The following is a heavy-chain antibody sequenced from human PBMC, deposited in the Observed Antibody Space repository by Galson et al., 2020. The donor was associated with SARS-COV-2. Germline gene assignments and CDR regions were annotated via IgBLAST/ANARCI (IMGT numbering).Heavy chain of an antibody. J-gene: IGHJ4*02. CDR2: IYYSGGT. V-gene: IGHV4-39*01. CDR1: GDSITSSDNY. Sequence: SETLSLTCPVSGDSITSSDNYWGWIRQPPGKGLEWIGSIYYSGGTYYNPSVRSRVAMSVDTSKSQFSLKLNSVTATDTAVYYCARHRRGSVWRSFDSWGQGTLVTVSS. D-gene: IGHD6-19*01. CDR3: ARHRRGSVWRSFDS.